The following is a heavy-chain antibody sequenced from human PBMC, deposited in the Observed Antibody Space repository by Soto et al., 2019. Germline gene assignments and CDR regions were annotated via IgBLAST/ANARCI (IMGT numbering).Heavy chain of an antibody. CDR2: IKVDGGEK. Sequence: PGGSLRLACAASGLTFSSYWMSWVRQAPGKGLEWVANIKVDGGEKYYVDSVRGRFTISRDNAKNSLYLQMNSLRAEDTAVYYCARHPAGTTSNSYDGMDVWGQGTSVTVSS. CDR3: ARHPAGTTSNSYDGMDV. J-gene: IGHJ6*01. V-gene: IGHV3-7*01. D-gene: IGHD1-1*01. CDR1: GLTFSSYW.